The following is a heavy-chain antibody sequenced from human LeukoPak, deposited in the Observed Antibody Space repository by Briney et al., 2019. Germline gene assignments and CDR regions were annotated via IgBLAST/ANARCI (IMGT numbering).Heavy chain of an antibody. CDR3: ARVDGSADY. D-gene: IGHD3-22*01. Sequence: ASVKVSCKASGYTFTSYGISWVRQAPGQGLEWMGWISAYNGNTNYAQKLQGRVTMTTDASTSTAYMELSSLSSEDTAVYFCARVDGSADYWGQGTLVTVSS. CDR1: GYTFTSYG. J-gene: IGHJ4*02. CDR2: ISAYNGNT. V-gene: IGHV1-18*01.